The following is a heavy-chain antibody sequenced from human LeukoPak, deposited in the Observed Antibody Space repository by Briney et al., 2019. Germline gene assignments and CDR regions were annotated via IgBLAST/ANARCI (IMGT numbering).Heavy chain of an antibody. Sequence: GGSLRLSCAASGFSVSSNYMSWVRQAPGKGLEWDSVIYSGGSTYYAVSVKGRFTISRDNSKNTLYLQMKSLRAEDTAVYYCARTDETAPAEDFQHWGQGTLVTVSS. CDR2: IYSGGST. CDR3: ARTDETAPAEDFQH. D-gene: IGHD2-21*02. CDR1: GFSVSSNY. J-gene: IGHJ1*01. V-gene: IGHV3-53*01.